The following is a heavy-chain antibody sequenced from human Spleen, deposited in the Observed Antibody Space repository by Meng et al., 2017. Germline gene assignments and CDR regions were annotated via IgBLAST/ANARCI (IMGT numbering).Heavy chain of an antibody. J-gene: IGHJ4*02. Sequence: GGSLRLSCAASGFTFSSYWMSWVRQAPGKGLEWVANIKQDGSEKYYVDSVRGRFTISRDNAKNSLYLQMNSLRAEDTAVYYCARDRGPVTNLGAPFDQWGQGTLVTVSS. CDR1: GFTFSSYW. V-gene: IGHV3-7*01. CDR3: ARDRGPVTNLGAPFDQ. D-gene: IGHD4-17*01. CDR2: IKQDGSEK.